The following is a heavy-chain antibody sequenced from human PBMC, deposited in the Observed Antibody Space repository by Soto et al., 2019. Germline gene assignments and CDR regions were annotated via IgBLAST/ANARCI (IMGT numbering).Heavy chain of an antibody. CDR3: ARHVRDCSGGSRYGRLWVDY. J-gene: IGHJ4*02. CDR1: GGSISSYY. CDR2: IYYSGST. V-gene: IGHV4-59*08. D-gene: IGHD2-15*01. Sequence: PSETLSLTCTGSGGSISSYYWSWIRQPPGKGLEWIGYIYYSGSTNYNPSLKSRVTISVDMSKNQFSLKLSSVTAADTAVYYCARHVRDCSGGSRYGRLWVDYWGQGTLVTVS.